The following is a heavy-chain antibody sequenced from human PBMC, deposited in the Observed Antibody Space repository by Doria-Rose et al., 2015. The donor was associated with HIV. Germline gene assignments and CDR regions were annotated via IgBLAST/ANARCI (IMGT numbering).Heavy chain of an antibody. D-gene: IGHD6-13*01. V-gene: IGHV2-26*01. Sequence: QITLKEPGPVLVKPTETLTLTCTVSGVSLNSPGMGVSWIRQPPGKALEWLANIFSDDERSYKTSLKSRLTISRGTSKSQVVLTMTDMDPVDTATYYCARIKSSRWYHKYYFDFWGQGTLVIVSA. CDR2: IFSDDER. CDR3: ARIKSSRWYHKYYFDF. J-gene: IGHJ4*02. CDR1: GVSLNSPGMG.